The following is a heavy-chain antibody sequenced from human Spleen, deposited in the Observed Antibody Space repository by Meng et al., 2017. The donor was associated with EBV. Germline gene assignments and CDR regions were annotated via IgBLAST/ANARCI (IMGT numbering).Heavy chain of an antibody. D-gene: IGHD1-26*01. CDR2: ISSSGSYI. V-gene: IGHV3-21*01. J-gene: IGHJ1*01. CDR1: GFTFSGYT. CDR3: ARDFSADPYFQH. Sequence: LVESGGGLVKSGGSLRLSCAASGFTFSGYTMNWVRQAPGKGLEWVSSISSSGSYIYYADSMKGRFTISRDNADNSLYLQMNSLRAEDTAVYYCARDFSADPYFQHWGQGTLVTVSS.